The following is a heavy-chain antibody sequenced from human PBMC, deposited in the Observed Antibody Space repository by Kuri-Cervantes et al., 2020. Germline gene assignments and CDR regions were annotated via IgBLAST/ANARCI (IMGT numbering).Heavy chain of an antibody. V-gene: IGHV3-74*01. J-gene: IGHJ5*02. Sequence: GESLKISCAASGFTFSSYWMHWVRQAPGKGLVWVSRINSDGSSTSYADSVKGRFTSSRDNAKNSLYLQMNSLRAEDTAVYYCAREGGYCSGTSCYFWFDPWGQGTLVTVSS. CDR1: GFTFSSYW. CDR2: INSDGSST. CDR3: AREGGYCSGTSCYFWFDP. D-gene: IGHD2-2*01.